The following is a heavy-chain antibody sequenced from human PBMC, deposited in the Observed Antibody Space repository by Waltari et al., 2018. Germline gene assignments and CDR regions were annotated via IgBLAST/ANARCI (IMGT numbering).Heavy chain of an antibody. CDR3: ARVDGSGIDY. D-gene: IGHD3-10*01. CDR2: ISSSSSYI. Sequence: EVQLVESGGGLVKPGGSLRLSCAASGFTFSSYSMNWVRQAPGKGLELVSSISSSSSYIYYADSVKGRFTISRDNAKNSLYLQMNSLRAEDTAVYYCARVDGSGIDYWGQGTLVTVSS. J-gene: IGHJ4*02. CDR1: GFTFSSYS. V-gene: IGHV3-21*01.